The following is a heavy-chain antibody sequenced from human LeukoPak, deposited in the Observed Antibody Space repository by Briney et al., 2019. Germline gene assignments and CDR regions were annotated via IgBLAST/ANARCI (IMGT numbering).Heavy chain of an antibody. D-gene: IGHD3-22*01. CDR2: IYTSGST. V-gene: IGHV4-61*02. CDR3: ARLRYGGYSDY. CDR1: GGSISRGSYY. J-gene: IGHJ4*02. Sequence: SQTPSLTCTVSGGSISRGSYYLSWIRPPPGKGLEWIGRIYTSGSTNYNPSLKSRVTISVDTSKNQFSLKLSSVTAADTAVYYCARLRYGGYSDYWGQGTLVTVSS.